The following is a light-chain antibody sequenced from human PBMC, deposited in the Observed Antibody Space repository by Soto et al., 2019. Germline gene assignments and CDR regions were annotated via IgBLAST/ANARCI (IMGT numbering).Light chain of an antibody. J-gene: IGKJ4*01. CDR2: DAS. CDR3: HQRNNWPLT. CDR1: QSVSSY. Sequence: EIVLTQSPATLSLSPGERATLSCRASQSVSSYLAWYQQKSGQAPRLLIYDASNRATGIPARFSGSGSGTDFTLTISSLEPEDFALYYCHQRNNWPLTFGGGTKVEIK. V-gene: IGKV3-11*01.